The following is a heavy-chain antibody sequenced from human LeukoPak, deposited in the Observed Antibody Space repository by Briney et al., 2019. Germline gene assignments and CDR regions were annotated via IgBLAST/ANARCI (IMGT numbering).Heavy chain of an antibody. J-gene: IGHJ6*03. CDR2: INPSGGTT. D-gene: IGHD3-22*01. CDR1: GYTFTSYY. V-gene: IGHV1-46*01. CDR3: AKGRDSSGYYYVPSGVRYYYYYMDV. Sequence: GASVKVSCKASGYTFTSYYMHRVRQAPGQGLEWMGIINPSGGTTNYAQKFQGRVTITADKSTSTAYMELSSLRSEDTAVYCCAKGRDSSGYYYVPSGVRYYYYYMDVWGKGTTVTVSS.